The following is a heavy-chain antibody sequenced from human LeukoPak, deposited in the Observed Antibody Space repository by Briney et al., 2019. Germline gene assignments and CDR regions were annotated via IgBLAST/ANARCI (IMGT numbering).Heavy chain of an antibody. CDR2: IIPIFGTA. CDR3: ARGLLGYCSGGSCPAYYFDY. Sequence: ASVKVSCKVSGYTLTELSMHWVRQAPGQGLEWMGGIIPIFGTANYAQKFQGRVTITADESTSTAYMELSSLRSEDTAVYYCARGLLGYCSGGSCPAYYFDYWGQGTLVTVSS. D-gene: IGHD2-15*01. J-gene: IGHJ4*02. V-gene: IGHV1-69*13. CDR1: GYTLTELS.